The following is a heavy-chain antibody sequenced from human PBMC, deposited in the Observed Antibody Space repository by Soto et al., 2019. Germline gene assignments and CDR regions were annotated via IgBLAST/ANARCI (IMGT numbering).Heavy chain of an antibody. J-gene: IGHJ4*02. CDR1: GATFSGSA. CDR2: ITPTLGTT. Sequence: GASVKVSCKASGATFSGSAFSWVRQAPGQGLEWMGGITPTLGTTNYAQHLQGRVTITADESTGTSFMELTSLTSADTAVYYCARGFTTGATIGGSDYWGQGTLVTVSS. CDR3: ARGFTTGATIGGSDY. V-gene: IGHV1-69*13. D-gene: IGHD1-1*01.